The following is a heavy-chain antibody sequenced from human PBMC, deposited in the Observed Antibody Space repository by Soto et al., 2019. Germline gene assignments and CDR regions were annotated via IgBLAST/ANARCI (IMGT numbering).Heavy chain of an antibody. V-gene: IGHV3-23*01. CDR2: VTGTGGQI. D-gene: IGHD5-18*01. J-gene: IGHJ5*02. Sequence: SLKISCSASGFTVGTFGMTWVRQAPGKGLECVSGVTGTGGQIHYADSVKGRFTISKDNSKNTLYLQMSNLREDDTDLYYCAKDAGYKDGVWLMESWGQGTLVTVSS. CDR3: AKDAGYKDGVWLMES. CDR1: GFTVGTFG.